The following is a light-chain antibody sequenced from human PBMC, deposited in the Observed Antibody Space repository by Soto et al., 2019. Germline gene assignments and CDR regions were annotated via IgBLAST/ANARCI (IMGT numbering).Light chain of an antibody. CDR2: DVR. Sequence: QSILTQPASVSGSPGQSITISCTGTSSDVGGYNYVSWFQHHPGKAPKLMIYDVRNRPSGVSYRFSGSKSGNTASLTISGLQAEDEADYYCSSYTSSSTPVFGGGTKLTVL. CDR1: SSDVGGYNY. CDR3: SSYTSSSTPV. J-gene: IGLJ2*01. V-gene: IGLV2-14*03.